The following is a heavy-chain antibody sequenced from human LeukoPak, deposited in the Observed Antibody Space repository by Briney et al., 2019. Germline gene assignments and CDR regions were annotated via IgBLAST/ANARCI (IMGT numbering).Heavy chain of an antibody. CDR3: ARQWGVGYCSSTSCYTGAFDI. CDR1: GGSFSGYY. J-gene: IGHJ3*02. Sequence: SETLSLTCAVYGGSFSGYYWSWIRQPPGKGLEWIGSIYYSGSTYYNPSLKSRVTISVDTSKNQFSLKLSSVTAADTAVYYCARQWGVGYCSSTSCYTGAFDIWGQGTMVTVSS. V-gene: IGHV4-34*01. CDR2: IYYSGST. D-gene: IGHD2-2*02.